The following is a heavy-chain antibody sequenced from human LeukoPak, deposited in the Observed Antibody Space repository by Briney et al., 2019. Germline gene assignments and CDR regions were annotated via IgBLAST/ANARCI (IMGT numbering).Heavy chain of an antibody. D-gene: IGHD4-11*01. CDR1: GFTFSSYS. CDR3: ARDGMTTPAFDY. V-gene: IGHV3-21*01. J-gene: IGHJ4*02. CDR2: ISSSSSYI. Sequence: GGSLRLSCAASGFTFSSYSKNWVRQAPGKGLEWVSSISSSSSYIYYADPVKGRFTISRDNAKNSLYLQMNSLRAEDTAVYYCARDGMTTPAFDYWGQGTLVTVSS.